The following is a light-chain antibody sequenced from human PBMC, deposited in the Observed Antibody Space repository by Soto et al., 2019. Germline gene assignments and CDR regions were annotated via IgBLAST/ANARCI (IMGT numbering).Light chain of an antibody. CDR1: QSVSSSY. J-gene: IGKJ1*01. Sequence: IVLTQSPGTLSLSPGERATLSCRASQSVSSSYLAWYQQKPGQAPRLLIYGASSRATGIPDRFSGSGSGTDFSLTISRLEPEDGAGYYCQQYDSSPGWTFGQGAKVDIK. CDR3: QQYDSSPGWT. CDR2: GAS. V-gene: IGKV3-20*01.